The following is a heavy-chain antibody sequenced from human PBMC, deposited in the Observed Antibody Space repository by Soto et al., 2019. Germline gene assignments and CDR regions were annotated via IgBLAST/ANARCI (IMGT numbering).Heavy chain of an antibody. CDR2: IYYSGST. CDR1: GGSISSYY. J-gene: IGHJ3*02. V-gene: IGHV4-59*01. D-gene: IGHD3-22*01. Sequence: SETLSLTCTVSGGSISSYYWSWIRQPPGKGLEWIGYIYYSGSTNYNPSLKSRVTISVDTSKNQFSLKLSSVTAADTAVYYCAREGYYDSSGPVSGAFDIWGQGTIVTVSS. CDR3: AREGYYDSSGPVSGAFDI.